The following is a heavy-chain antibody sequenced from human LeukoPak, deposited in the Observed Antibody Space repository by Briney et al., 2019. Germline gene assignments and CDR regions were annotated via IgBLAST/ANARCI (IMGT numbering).Heavy chain of an antibody. D-gene: IGHD2-2*01. CDR2: INPNSGGP. CDR1: GYTFTGYY. J-gene: IGHJ4*02. V-gene: IGHV1-2*02. CDR3: ARGPRIVVVPAAMWVFDY. Sequence: ASVKVSCKASGYTFTGYYMHWVRQAPGQGLEWMGWINPNSGGPNYAQKFQGRVTMTRDTSISTAYMELSRLRSDDTAVYYCARGPRIVVVPAAMWVFDYWGQGTLVTVSS.